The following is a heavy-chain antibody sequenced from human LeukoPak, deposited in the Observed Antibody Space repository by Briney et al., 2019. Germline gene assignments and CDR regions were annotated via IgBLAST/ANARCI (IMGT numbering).Heavy chain of an antibody. Sequence: PGGSLRLSCAASGFTFSSFSMNWVRRAPGKGLEWISYISSSSSSTYYADSVKGRFTISRDNAKNSLYLQMNSLRAEDTAVYYCARKPWFGDLGPPDNRIDPWGQGTLVTVYS. CDR1: GFTFSSFS. J-gene: IGHJ5*02. V-gene: IGHV3-48*04. D-gene: IGHD3-10*01. CDR3: ARKPWFGDLGPPDNRIDP. CDR2: ISSSSSST.